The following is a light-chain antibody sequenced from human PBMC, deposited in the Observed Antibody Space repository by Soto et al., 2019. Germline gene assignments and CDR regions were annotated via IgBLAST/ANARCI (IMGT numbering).Light chain of an antibody. CDR3: QQYSNSPAT. CDR1: QSVNSNY. J-gene: IGKJ3*01. Sequence: EIVLTQSPGTLSLSPGERATLSCRASQSVNSNYLAWYQQKPGQAPRLLIYGASSRATGIPDRFSGSGSGTDFTLTISRLEPEVFALYYCQQYSNSPATFGPGTKVDIK. CDR2: GAS. V-gene: IGKV3-20*01.